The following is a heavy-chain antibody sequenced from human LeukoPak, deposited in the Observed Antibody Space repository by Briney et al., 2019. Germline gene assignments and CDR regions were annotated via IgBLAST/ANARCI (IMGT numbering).Heavy chain of an antibody. J-gene: IGHJ4*02. CDR2: ISAYNGNT. CDR3: ARFWGYCSSTSCPEFDY. V-gene: IGHV1-18*01. CDR1: GYTFTSYG. Sequence: ASVKVSCKASGYTFTSYGIIWVRQAPGQGLEWMGWISAYNGNTNYAQKLQGRVTMTTDTSTSTAYMELRSLRSDDTAVYYCARFWGYCSSTSCPEFDYWGQGTLVTVSS. D-gene: IGHD2-2*01.